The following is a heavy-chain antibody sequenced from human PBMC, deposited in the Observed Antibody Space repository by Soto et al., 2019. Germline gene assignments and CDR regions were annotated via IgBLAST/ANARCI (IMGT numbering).Heavy chain of an antibody. CDR2: ISYDGSNK. J-gene: IGHJ6*02. Sequence: GGSLRLSCSASGFTFSNYAMSWVRQAPGKGLEWVAVISYDGSNKYYADSVKGRFTISRDNSKNTLYLQMNSLRAEDTAVYYCARDGITMVRGEGDYGMDVWGQGTTVTVSS. CDR3: ARDGITMVRGEGDYGMDV. V-gene: IGHV3-30-3*01. D-gene: IGHD3-10*01. CDR1: GFTFSNYA.